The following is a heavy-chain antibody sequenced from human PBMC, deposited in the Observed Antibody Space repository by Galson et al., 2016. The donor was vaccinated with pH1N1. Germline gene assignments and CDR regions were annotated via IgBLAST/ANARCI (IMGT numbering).Heavy chain of an antibody. D-gene: IGHD3-10*01. J-gene: IGHJ4*02. Sequence: SLRLSCAASGFTFDDYAMHWVRQAPGKGLEWVSGISWNSGSIDYADSVKGRFIISRDNAKNSLYLQMNSLRAEDTALYYCAKGDTFAGISFDYWGQGTLVTVSS. CDR1: GFTFDDYA. V-gene: IGHV3-9*01. CDR3: AKGDTFAGISFDY. CDR2: ISWNSGSI.